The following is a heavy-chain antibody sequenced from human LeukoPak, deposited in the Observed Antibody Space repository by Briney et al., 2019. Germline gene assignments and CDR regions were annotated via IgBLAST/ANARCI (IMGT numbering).Heavy chain of an antibody. V-gene: IGHV3-21*01. CDR1: GFTFTNYA. J-gene: IGHJ3*02. CDR3: ARDHLTLRLGYCSGGSCYSTRDAFDI. D-gene: IGHD2-15*01. CDR2: ISSSSSYI. Sequence: GGSLRLSCAPSGFTFTNYAMNWVRQAPGKGLEWVSSISSSSSYIYYADSVKGRFTISRDNAKNSLYLQMNSLRAEDTAVYYCARDHLTLRLGYCSGGSCYSTRDAFDIGGQGTMVTVSS.